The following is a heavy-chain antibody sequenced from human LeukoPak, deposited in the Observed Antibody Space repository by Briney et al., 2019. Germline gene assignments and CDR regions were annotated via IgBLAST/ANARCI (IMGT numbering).Heavy chain of an antibody. CDR3: ASNTKYYEGSGHYVFDF. CDR2: IIPILGTA. J-gene: IGHJ4*02. Sequence: GASVKVSCKAFGGTFSTYAISWVRQAPGQGLEWMGGIIPILGTAKYPQRFQGRVTITADEITSTAYMELSSLTSEDTAVYYCASNTKYYEGSGHYVFDFWGQGTLVSVSS. V-gene: IGHV1-69*13. D-gene: IGHD3-22*01. CDR1: GGTFSTYA.